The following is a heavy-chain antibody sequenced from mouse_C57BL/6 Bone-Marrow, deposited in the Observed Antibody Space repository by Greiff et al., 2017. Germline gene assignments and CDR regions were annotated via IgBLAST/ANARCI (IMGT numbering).Heavy chain of an antibody. D-gene: IGHD2-4*01. V-gene: IGHV1-55*01. Sequence: VQLQQPGAELVKPGASVTMSCKASGYTFTSYWITWVKQRPGQGLEWIGDIYPGSGSTNYNEKFKSKATLTVDTSSSTAYMQLSSLTSEDSAVYYCARSPYDYDGYAMDYWGQGTSVTVSS. CDR1: GYTFTSYW. CDR2: IYPGSGST. CDR3: ARSPYDYDGYAMDY. J-gene: IGHJ4*01.